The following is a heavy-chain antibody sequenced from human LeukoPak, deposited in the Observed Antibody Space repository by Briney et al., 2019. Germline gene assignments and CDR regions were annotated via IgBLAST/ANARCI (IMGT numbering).Heavy chain of an antibody. J-gene: IGHJ5*02. CDR2: INPSGGST. Sequence: ASVKVSCKASGYTFTSYYMHWVRQAPGQGLEWMGIINPSGGSTSYAQKFQGRVTMTRDTSTSTVYMGLSSLRSEDTAVYYCARALRVGGFDPWGQGTLVTVSS. CDR1: GYTFTSYY. CDR3: ARALRVGGFDP. V-gene: IGHV1-46*01.